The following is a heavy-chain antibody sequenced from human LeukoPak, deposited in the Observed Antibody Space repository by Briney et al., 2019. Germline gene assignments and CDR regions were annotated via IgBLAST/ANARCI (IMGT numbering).Heavy chain of an antibody. D-gene: IGHD1-26*01. J-gene: IGHJ4*02. V-gene: IGHV4-30-2*01. CDR3: AKGLNSGSYKRGSFDY. CDR1: GGSISSGGYY. Sequence: SETLSLTCTVSGGSISSGGYYWSWIRQPPGKGLEWIGYIYHSGSTYYNPSLKSRVTISVDRSKNQFSLKLSSVTAADTALYYCAKGLNSGSYKRGSFDYWGQGTLVTVSS. CDR2: IYHSGST.